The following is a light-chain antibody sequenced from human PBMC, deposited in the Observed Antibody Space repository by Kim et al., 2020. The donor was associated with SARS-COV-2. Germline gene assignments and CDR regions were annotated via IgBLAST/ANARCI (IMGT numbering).Light chain of an antibody. Sequence: HRVTVSCSGRSSNIGSNPVNWYQQLPGTAPKLLIYSNNQRPSGVPDRFSGSKSGTSASLAISGLQSEDEADYYCAAWDDSLNGPWVFGGETQLTVL. CDR2: SNN. V-gene: IGLV1-44*01. CDR1: SSNIGSNP. CDR3: AAWDDSLNGPWV. J-gene: IGLJ3*02.